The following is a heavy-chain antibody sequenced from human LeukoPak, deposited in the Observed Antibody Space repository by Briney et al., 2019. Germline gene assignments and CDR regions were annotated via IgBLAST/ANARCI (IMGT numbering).Heavy chain of an antibody. CDR1: GGSISSYY. D-gene: IGHD6-13*01. J-gene: IGHJ4*02. V-gene: IGHV4-59*01. CDR2: IYNSGST. CDR3: ARDRGVYSRTLED. Sequence: SETLSLTCTVSGGSISSYYWSWIRQPPGKGLEWIGYIYNSGSTNYNPSLKSRVTISVDTSKNQFSLKLSSVTAADTAVYYCARDRGVYSRTLEDWGQGTLVTVSS.